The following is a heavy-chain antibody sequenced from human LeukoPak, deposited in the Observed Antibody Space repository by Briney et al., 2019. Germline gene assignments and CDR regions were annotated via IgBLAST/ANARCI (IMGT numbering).Heavy chain of an antibody. CDR2: IYYSGST. Sequence: SETLSLTCTVSGYSISSGYYWSWIRQPPGKGLEWIGYIYYSGSTNYNPSLKSRVTISVDTSKNQFSLKLSSVTAADTAVYYCARVYYSSSYDYWYFDLWGRGTLVTVSS. D-gene: IGHD6-13*01. CDR1: GYSISSGYY. V-gene: IGHV4-61*01. CDR3: ARVYYSSSYDYWYFDL. J-gene: IGHJ2*01.